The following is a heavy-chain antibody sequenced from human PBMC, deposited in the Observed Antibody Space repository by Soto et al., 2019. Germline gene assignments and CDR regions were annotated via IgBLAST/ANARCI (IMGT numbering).Heavy chain of an antibody. Sequence: SVKVSCKASGGTFSSYAISWVRQAPGQGLEWMGGIIPIFGTANYAQKFQGRVTITADESTSTAYMELSSLRSEDTAVYYCGRRDGYNHYGMDVWGQGTTVTVSS. J-gene: IGHJ6*02. CDR3: GRRDGYNHYGMDV. CDR1: GGTFSSYA. CDR2: IIPIFGTA. V-gene: IGHV1-69*13.